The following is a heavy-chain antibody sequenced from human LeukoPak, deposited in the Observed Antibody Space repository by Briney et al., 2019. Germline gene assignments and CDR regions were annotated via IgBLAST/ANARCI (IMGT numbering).Heavy chain of an antibody. CDR2: IKTKGEGGTV. CDR1: NAX. J-gene: IGHJ4*02. Sequence: NAXXXXVRXXQXKGLEWVGRIKTKGEGGTVDYAAAVKGKFNXXXDXSKKXLYLQMKSLKNEETANXYCMSDLDNWGQGTLVTVSS. V-gene: IGHV3-15*01. CDR3: MSDLDN.